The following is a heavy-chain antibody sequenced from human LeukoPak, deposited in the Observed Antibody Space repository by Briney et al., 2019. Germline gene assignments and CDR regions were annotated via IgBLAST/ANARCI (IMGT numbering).Heavy chain of an antibody. Sequence: ASVKVSCKASGGTFSSYAISWVRQAPGQGLEWMGWISAYNGNTNYAQKLQGRVTMTTDTSTSTAYMELRSLRSDDTAVYYCARDVDSNLFDYWGQGTLVTVSS. V-gene: IGHV1-18*01. CDR2: ISAYNGNT. J-gene: IGHJ4*02. CDR3: ARDVDSNLFDY. D-gene: IGHD3-22*01. CDR1: GGTFSSYA.